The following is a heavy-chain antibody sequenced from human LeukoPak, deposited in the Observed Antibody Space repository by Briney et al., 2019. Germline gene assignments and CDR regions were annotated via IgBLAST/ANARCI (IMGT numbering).Heavy chain of an antibody. CDR3: AKERWLQLSPLDY. CDR1: GFTFSSYS. J-gene: IGHJ4*02. D-gene: IGHD5-24*01. Sequence: GGSLRLSCAASGFTFSSYSMNWVRQAPGKGLEWVSYISSSSSAIYYADSVKGRFTISRDNAKNSLYLQMNSLRAEDTAVYYCAKERWLQLSPLDYWGQGTLVTVSS. V-gene: IGHV3-48*01. CDR2: ISSSSSAI.